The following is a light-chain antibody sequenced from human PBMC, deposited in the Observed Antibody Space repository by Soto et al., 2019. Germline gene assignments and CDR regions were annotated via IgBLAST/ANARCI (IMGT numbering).Light chain of an antibody. CDR1: QTISSW. CDR3: QHYNSYSEA. J-gene: IGKJ1*01. V-gene: IGKV1-5*03. CDR2: KAS. Sequence: DIQMTQSPSTLYGSVGDRVTITCRASQTISSWLAWYQQTQGKAPKILIYKASTLKSGVPSRFRGSGSGTEFTLTLSSLQPDDFATYYCQHYNSYSEAFGQGTKVDI.